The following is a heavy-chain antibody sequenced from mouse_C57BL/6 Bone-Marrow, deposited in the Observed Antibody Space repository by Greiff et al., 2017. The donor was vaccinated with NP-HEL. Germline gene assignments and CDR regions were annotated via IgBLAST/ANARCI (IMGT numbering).Heavy chain of an antibody. V-gene: IGHV3-6*01. D-gene: IGHD2-5*01. J-gene: IGHJ3*01. CDR3: ARGGYSNYEFAY. CDR1: GYSITSGYY. Sequence: EVKLMESGPGLVKPSQSLSLTCSVTGYSITSGYYWNWIRQFPGNKLEWMGYISYDGSNNYNPSLKNRISITRDTSKNQFFLKLNSVTTEDTATYYCARGGYSNYEFAYWGQGTLVTVSA. CDR2: ISYDGSN.